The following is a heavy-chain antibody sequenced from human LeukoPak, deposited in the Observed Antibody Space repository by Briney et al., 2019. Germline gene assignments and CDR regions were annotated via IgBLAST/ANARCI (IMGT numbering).Heavy chain of an antibody. D-gene: IGHD4-17*01. J-gene: IGHJ5*02. CDR3: ARDGDYDTLNWFDP. V-gene: IGHV1-2*02. CDR2: INPNSGGT. Sequence: RASVKVSCKASGYTFTSYGISWVRQAPGQGLEWMGWINPNSGGTNYAQKFQGRVTMTRDTSISTAYMELSRLRSDDTAVYYCARDGDYDTLNWFDPWGQGTLVTVSS. CDR1: GYTFTSYG.